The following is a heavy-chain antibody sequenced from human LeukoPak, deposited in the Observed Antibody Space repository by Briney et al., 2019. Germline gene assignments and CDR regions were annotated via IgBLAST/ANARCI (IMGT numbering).Heavy chain of an antibody. CDR2: INHSGST. CDR3: ARGYHFDY. J-gene: IGHJ4*02. V-gene: IGHV4-34*01. CDR1: GGSFSGYY. Sequence: PSETPSLTCAVYGGSFSGYYWSWIRQPPGKGLEWIGEINHSGSTNYNPSLKSRVTISVDTSKNQFSLKLSSVTAADTAVYYCARGYHFDYWGQGTLVTVSS.